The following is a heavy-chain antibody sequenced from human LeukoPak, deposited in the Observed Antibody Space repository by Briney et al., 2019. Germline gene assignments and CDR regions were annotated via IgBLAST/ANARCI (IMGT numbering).Heavy chain of an antibody. Sequence: PSETLSLTCTVSGGSIITYYWNWIRQPPGKGLEWIGYIYYSGSINYNPSLKSRVTISVDTSKNQFSLKLSSVTAADTAVYYCAGMGIAVAGPVGYWGQGTLVTVSS. CDR1: GGSIITYY. CDR3: AGMGIAVAGPVGY. CDR2: IYYSGSI. D-gene: IGHD6-19*01. V-gene: IGHV4-59*01. J-gene: IGHJ4*02.